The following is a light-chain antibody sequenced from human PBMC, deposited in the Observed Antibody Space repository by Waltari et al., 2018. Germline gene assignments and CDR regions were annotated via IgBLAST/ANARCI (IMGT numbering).Light chain of an antibody. CDR2: TDS. Sequence: SYELTQPPSVSVSPGQTARLTCFGDTLPKHYAYWYQQKPGQAPVLVIYTDSERPSGSPERFSGSSSGTTVTLTISGVQAEDEADYYCQSADNSGTYVLFGGGTKVTVL. V-gene: IGLV3-25*03. CDR3: QSADNSGTYVL. J-gene: IGLJ3*02. CDR1: TLPKHY.